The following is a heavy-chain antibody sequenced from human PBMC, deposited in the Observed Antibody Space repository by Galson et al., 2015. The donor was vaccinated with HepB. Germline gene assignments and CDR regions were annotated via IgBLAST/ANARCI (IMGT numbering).Heavy chain of an antibody. Sequence: SVKVSCKASGYTFTSYPIHWVRQAPGQRLEWMGWINAGNGNTKYSQKFQRRVTITRDTSASTAYMELSSLRSEDMAVYYCARDTTTMVREIINMLDYWGQGTLVTVSS. J-gene: IGHJ4*02. D-gene: IGHD3-10*01. CDR1: GYTFTSYP. V-gene: IGHV1-3*01. CDR3: ARDTTTMVREIINMLDY. CDR2: INAGNGNT.